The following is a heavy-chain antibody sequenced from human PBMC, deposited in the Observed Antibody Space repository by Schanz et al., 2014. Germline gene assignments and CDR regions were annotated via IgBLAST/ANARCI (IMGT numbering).Heavy chain of an antibody. CDR2: LSANGDST. V-gene: IGHV3-64*01. J-gene: IGHJ4*02. CDR3: ARKSLVSAHYDS. Sequence: EVKMVESGGGLVKPGGSLRLSCAASGFNFSNYAMHWVRQTPDKGLEWVSGLSANGDSTFYSSSVKGRFTISRDISKNTLYLQMGSLRAEDVAVYYCARKSLVSAHYDSWGQGTLVTVSS. D-gene: IGHD2-21*01. CDR1: GFNFSNYA.